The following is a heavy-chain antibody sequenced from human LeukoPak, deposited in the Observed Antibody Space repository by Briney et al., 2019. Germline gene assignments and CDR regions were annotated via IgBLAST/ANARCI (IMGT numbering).Heavy chain of an antibody. D-gene: IGHD1-26*01. V-gene: IGHV3-30*18. Sequence: QSGGSLRLSCAAPGFTFSSYGMHWVRQAPGKGREWVAVISYDGSNKYYADSVKGRFTISRDNSKNTLYLQMNSLRAEATAVYYCAKLPSAWAFDYWGQGTLVTVSS. CDR2: ISYDGSNK. CDR3: AKLPSAWAFDY. J-gene: IGHJ4*02. CDR1: GFTFSSYG.